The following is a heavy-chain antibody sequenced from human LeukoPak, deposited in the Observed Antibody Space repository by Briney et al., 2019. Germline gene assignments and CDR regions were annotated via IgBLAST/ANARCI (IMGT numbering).Heavy chain of an antibody. V-gene: IGHV4-61*01. Sequence: SETLSLTCTVSGGSVRSNNFFWSWIRQPPGKGLEWIAYMSYSGSSNYNPSLKGRVTISVDTSKNQFSLKLSSVTTADTAVYYCARARQVLFWFGGKIDWLDPWGQGTLVTVSS. J-gene: IGHJ5*02. D-gene: IGHD3-10*01. CDR3: ARARQVLFWFGGKIDWLDP. CDR1: GGSVRSNNFF. CDR2: MSYSGSS.